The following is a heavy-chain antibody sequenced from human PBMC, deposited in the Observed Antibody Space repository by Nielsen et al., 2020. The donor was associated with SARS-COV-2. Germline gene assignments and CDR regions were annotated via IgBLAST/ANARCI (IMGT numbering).Heavy chain of an antibody. V-gene: IGHV3-64D*06. CDR1: GFTFSSYA. CDR3: VKVAPRWYFDY. D-gene: IGHD5-24*01. J-gene: IGHJ4*02. CDR2: LSSHGGST. Sequence: GESLKISCSASGFTFSSYAMHWVRQAPGKGLEYVSALSSHGGSTYYADSVKGRFTISRDNSKNTLYLQMSSLRAEDTAVYYCVKVAPRWYFDYWGQGTLVTVSS.